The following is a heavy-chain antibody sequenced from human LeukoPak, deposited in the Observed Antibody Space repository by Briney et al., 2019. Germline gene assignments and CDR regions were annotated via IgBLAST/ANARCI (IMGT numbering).Heavy chain of an antibody. V-gene: IGHV3-23*01. CDR3: AKDRAAFYYDSGVAFDY. Sequence: GGSLRLSCAASGFTFSRYAMSWVRQAPGNGLEWVSAITLSGATTYYADSVKGQVTISRDNSKNTLYLQMNSLRADDTAVYYCAKDRAAFYYDSGVAFDYWGQGTLVTVSS. CDR1: GFTFSRYA. J-gene: IGHJ4*02. CDR2: ITLSGATT. D-gene: IGHD3-22*01.